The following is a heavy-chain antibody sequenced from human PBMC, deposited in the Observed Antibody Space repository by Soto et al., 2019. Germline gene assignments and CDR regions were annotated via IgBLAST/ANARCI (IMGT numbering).Heavy chain of an antibody. CDR1: GFTFSSYA. J-gene: IGHJ4*02. D-gene: IGHD3-22*01. V-gene: IGHV3-23*01. CDR3: AKDRALITMIVVVTLYYFDY. Sequence: GGSLRLSCAASGFTFSSYAMSWVRQAPGKGLEWVSAISGSGGSTYYADSVKGRFTISRDNSKNTLYLQMNSLRAEDTAVYYCAKDRALITMIVVVTLYYFDYWGQGTLVTVSS. CDR2: ISGSGGST.